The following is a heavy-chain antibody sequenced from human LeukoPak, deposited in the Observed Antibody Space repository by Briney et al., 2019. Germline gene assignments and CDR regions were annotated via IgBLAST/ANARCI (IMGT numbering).Heavy chain of an antibody. CDR3: ARLYGSGSLYYYYGMDV. J-gene: IGHJ6*02. CDR2: IYYSGST. V-gene: IGHV4-59*01. CDR1: GGSISSYY. D-gene: IGHD3-10*01. Sequence: SETLSLTRTVSGGSISSYYWSWIRQPPGKGLEWIGYIYYSGSTNYNPSLKSRVTISVDTSKNQFSLKLSSVTAADTAVYYCARLYGSGSLYYYYGMDVWGQGTTVTVSS.